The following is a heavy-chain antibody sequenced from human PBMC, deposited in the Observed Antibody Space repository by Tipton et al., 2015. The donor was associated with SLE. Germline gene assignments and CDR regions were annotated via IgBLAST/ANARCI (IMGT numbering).Heavy chain of an antibody. CDR1: GGSISSYY. D-gene: IGHD6-13*01. Sequence: LRLSCTVSGGSISSYYWSWIRQPPGKGLEWIGYIYYSGSTNYNPSLKSRVTISVDTSKNQFSLTLSSVTAADTAVYYCAKGRQQLAFDYWGQGTLVTVSS. CDR3: AKGRQQLAFDY. V-gene: IGHV4-59*12. CDR2: IYYSGST. J-gene: IGHJ4*02.